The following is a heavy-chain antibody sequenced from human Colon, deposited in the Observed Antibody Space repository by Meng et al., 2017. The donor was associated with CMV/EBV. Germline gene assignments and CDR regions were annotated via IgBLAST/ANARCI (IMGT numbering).Heavy chain of an antibody. V-gene: IGHV4-30-4*08. CDR2: ICRTGTT. CDR3: ARDRDYFDTFGYLF. CDR1: GYSITSGDYY. J-gene: IGHJ4*02. Sequence: SGYSITSGDYYWTWIRQSPGKGLEWIGSICRTGTTDHNPSLGSRVSMSIDTSKNQFSLSLTSVTAADTANYYCARDRDYFDTFGYLFWGQGALVTVSS. D-gene: IGHD3-9*01.